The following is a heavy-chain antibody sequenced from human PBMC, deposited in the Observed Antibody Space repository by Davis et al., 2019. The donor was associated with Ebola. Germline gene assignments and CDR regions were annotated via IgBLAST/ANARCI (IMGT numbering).Heavy chain of an antibody. V-gene: IGHV3-11*01. CDR1: GFTFSDYY. J-gene: IGHJ2*01. CDR2: ISSSGSTI. D-gene: IGHD3-22*01. Sequence: GGFLRLSCAASGFTFSDYYMSWIRQAPGKGLEWVSYISSSGSTIYYADSVKGRFTISRDNAKNSLYLQMNSLRAEDTAVYYCAKTSGYYSDWSTDWYFDLWGRGTLVTVSS. CDR3: AKTSGYYSDWSTDWYFDL.